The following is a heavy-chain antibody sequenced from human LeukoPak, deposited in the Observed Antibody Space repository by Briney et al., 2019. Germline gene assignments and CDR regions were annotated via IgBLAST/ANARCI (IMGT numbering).Heavy chain of an antibody. V-gene: IGHV4-59*08. CDR3: ARHPGRYDFWSGYYTPFDY. Sequence: KPSETLSLTCTVSGGSMSTYYWSWIRQPPGKGLEWIGYVYYDGNNDYNPSLKSRVTTSIDTSKKQFSLKLSSVTAADTAVYYCARHPGRYDFWSGYYTPFDYWGQGTLVTVSS. D-gene: IGHD3-3*01. CDR1: GGSMSTYY. J-gene: IGHJ4*02. CDR2: VYYDGNN.